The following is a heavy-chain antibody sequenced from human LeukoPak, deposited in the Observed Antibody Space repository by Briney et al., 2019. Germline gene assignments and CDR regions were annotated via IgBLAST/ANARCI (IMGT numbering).Heavy chain of an antibody. CDR3: AREKYCSSTSCLGGWFDP. D-gene: IGHD2-2*01. V-gene: IGHV1-2*02. Sequence: ASVKVSCKASRYTFTGYYMHWVRQAPGQGLEWMGWIYPNSGGTNYAQKFQGRVTMTRDTSISTAYMELSRLRSDDTAVYYCAREKYCSSTSCLGGWFDPWGQGTLVTVSS. CDR2: IYPNSGGT. J-gene: IGHJ5*02. CDR1: RYTFTGYY.